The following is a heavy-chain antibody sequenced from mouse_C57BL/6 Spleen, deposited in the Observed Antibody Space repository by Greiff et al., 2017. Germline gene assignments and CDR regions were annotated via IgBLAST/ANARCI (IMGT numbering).Heavy chain of an antibody. J-gene: IGHJ2*01. CDR2: INPGSGGT. D-gene: IGHD1-1*01. V-gene: IGHV1-54*01. CDR1: GYAFTNYL. Sequence: QVQLQQSGAELVRPGTSVKVSCKASGYAFTNYLIEWVKQRPGQGLEWIGVINPGSGGTNYNEKFKGKATLTADKSSSTAYMQLSSLTSEDSAVYFCARGEDYYDSRYFDYWGQGTTLTVSS. CDR3: ARGEDYYDSRYFDY.